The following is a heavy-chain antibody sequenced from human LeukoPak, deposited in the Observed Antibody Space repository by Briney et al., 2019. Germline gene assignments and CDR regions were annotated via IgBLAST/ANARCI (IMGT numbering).Heavy chain of an antibody. V-gene: IGHV3-23*01. Sequence: GGSLRLSCAASGFTFSSYAMSWVRQAPGKGLEWVSAISGSGGSTYYADSVKGRLTISRDNSKNTLYLQMNSLRAEDTAVYYCANIWFGDYYFDYWGQGTLVTVSS. CDR1: GFTFSSYA. D-gene: IGHD3-10*01. J-gene: IGHJ4*02. CDR2: ISGSGGST. CDR3: ANIWFGDYYFDY.